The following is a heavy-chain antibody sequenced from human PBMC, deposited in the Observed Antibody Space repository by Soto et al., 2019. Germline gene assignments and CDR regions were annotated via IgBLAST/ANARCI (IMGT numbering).Heavy chain of an antibody. CDR2: INPKFGDT. J-gene: IGHJ6*02. Sequence: QVQLVQSGAEMKEPGDSVRVSCEASGYTFTSYYIHWVRQAPGQGLEWMGWINPKFGDTTYAQDFQGRVSRTRDMSSSTVYMELRRLTSDDTAIYYCARNMDYYYGPGSGNGHGFWGQGTTVTVFS. D-gene: IGHD3-10*01. CDR3: ARNMDYYYGPGSGNGHGF. V-gene: IGHV1-2*02. CDR1: GYTFTSYY.